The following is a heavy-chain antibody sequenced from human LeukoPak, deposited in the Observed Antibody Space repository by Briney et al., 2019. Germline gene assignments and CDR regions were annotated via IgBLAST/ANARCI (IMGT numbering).Heavy chain of an antibody. CDR2: ISPYIANT. J-gene: IGHJ5*02. D-gene: IGHD2-2*01. CDR1: GYTFTSYG. CDR3: ARAHGDIVVVPVALNWIDP. Sequence: ASVKVSCKASGYTFTSYGIIWVRQAPGQGLEWMGWISPYIANTNYAQKVQGRVSMTTDTSTSTAYMEPRSLRSDDTAVYYCARAHGDIVVVPVALNWIDPWGQGTLVTVSS. V-gene: IGHV1-18*01.